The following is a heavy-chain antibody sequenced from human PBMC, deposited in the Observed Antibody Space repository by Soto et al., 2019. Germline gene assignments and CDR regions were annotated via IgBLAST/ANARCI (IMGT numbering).Heavy chain of an antibody. Sequence: SETLSLTCTVSGGSISSYYWSWIRQPPGKGLEWIGSIYYSGYTYYNPSLKSRVTISVDTSKNQFSLKLSSVTAADTAVYYCARHNGPLYVGYYYDMDVWGQGTMVTVSS. J-gene: IGHJ6*02. CDR3: ARHNGPLYVGYYYDMDV. D-gene: IGHD3-16*01. V-gene: IGHV4-59*05. CDR2: IYYSGYT. CDR1: GGSISSYY.